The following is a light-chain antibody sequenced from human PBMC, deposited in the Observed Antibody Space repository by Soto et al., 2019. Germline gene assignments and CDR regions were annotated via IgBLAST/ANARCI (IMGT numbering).Light chain of an antibody. CDR2: EVT. CDR1: SSDVGSYSY. V-gene: IGLV2-14*01. J-gene: IGLJ1*01. CDR3: SSYTSTSTLVV. Sequence: QSALTQPASVSGSPGQSITISCTGTSSDVGSYSYVSWYQQHPGTAPKLMIYEVTNRPSGVSNRFSGSKSGNTASLTISGLQAEDEADYYCSSYTSTSTLVVFGTGTQLTVL.